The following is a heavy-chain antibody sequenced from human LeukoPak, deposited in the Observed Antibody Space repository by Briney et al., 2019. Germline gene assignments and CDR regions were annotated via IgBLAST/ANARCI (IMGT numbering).Heavy chain of an antibody. CDR3: ARGDCSGGSCYGPIDY. CDR1: GGSISSGSYY. D-gene: IGHD2-15*01. Sequence: SETLSLTCTVSGGSISSGSYYWSWIRQPAGKGLEWIGRIYTSGSTNYNPSLKSRVTISVDTSKNQFSLKLSSVAAADTAVYYCARGDCSGGSCYGPIDYWGQGTLVTVSS. CDR2: IYTSGST. J-gene: IGHJ4*02. V-gene: IGHV4-61*02.